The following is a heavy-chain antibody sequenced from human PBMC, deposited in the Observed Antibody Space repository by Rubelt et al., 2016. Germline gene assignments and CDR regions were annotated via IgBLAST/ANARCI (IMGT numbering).Heavy chain of an antibody. J-gene: IGHJ4*02. D-gene: IGHD6-19*01. CDR3: ARETGDTSGWYRDH. V-gene: IGHV4-38-2*02. CDR1: ASSISSGYY. CDR2: MYHSGRT. Sequence: QVHLQESGPGLVRPSETLSLTCIVSASSISSGYYWGWVRQSPRKGLEWMGSMYHSGRTYYNPSLPIRVKLSLDMSKNQFSRYLSSGNAADRAVYYCARETGDTSGWYRDHWGQGTRVTVSS.